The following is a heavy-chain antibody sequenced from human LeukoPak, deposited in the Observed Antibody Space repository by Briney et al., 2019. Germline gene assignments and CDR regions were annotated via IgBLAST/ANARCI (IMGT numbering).Heavy chain of an antibody. CDR2: ISYDGSNK. D-gene: IGHD6-19*01. CDR1: GFIFSNYG. V-gene: IGHV3-30*03. Sequence: PGGSLRLSCAASGFIFSNYGMHWVRQAPGKGLEWVAVISYDGSNKYYADSVKGRFTISRDNSKNTLYLQMNGLRAEDTAVYYCARDSSGWYSPYFDYWGQGTLVTVSS. CDR3: ARDSSGWYSPYFDY. J-gene: IGHJ4*02.